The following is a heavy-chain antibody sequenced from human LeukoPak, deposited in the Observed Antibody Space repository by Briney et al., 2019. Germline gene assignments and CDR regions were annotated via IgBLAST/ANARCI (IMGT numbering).Heavy chain of an antibody. V-gene: IGHV4-34*01. CDR1: GGSFSGYY. CDR3: AREGGARIAAAPGVRKDAFDI. D-gene: IGHD6-13*01. J-gene: IGHJ3*02. CDR2: INHSGST. Sequence: SETLSLTCAVYGGSFSGYYWSWLRQPPGKGLEWIGEINHSGSTNYNPSLKSRVTISVGTSKTQFSLKLSSVTAADTAVYYCAREGGARIAAAPGVRKDAFDIWGQGTMVTVSS.